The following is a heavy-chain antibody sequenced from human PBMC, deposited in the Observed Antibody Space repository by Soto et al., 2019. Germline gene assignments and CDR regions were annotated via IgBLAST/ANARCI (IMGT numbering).Heavy chain of an antibody. CDR2: IIPIFGTA. CDR1: GGTLSSYA. V-gene: IGHV1-69*13. J-gene: IGHJ6*02. D-gene: IGHD5-18*01. CDR3: ARFRIEDTDMVTGYYYYYGMDV. Sequence: SVKVSCKASGGTLSSYAISWVRQAPGQGLEWMGGIIPIFGTANYAQKFQGRVTITADESTSTAYMELSSLRSEDTAVYYCARFRIEDTDMVTGYYYYYGMDVWGQGTTVTVSS.